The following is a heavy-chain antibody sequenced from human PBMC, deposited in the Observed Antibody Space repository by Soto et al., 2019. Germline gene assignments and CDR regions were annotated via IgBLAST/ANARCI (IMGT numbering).Heavy chain of an antibody. Sequence: SVKVSCKASGGTFSSYAISWVRQAPGQGLEWMGGIIPIFGTANYAQKFQGRVTITADESTSTAYMELSSLRSEDTAVYYCARDQGRVLWFGELSGGYYYYGMDVWGQGTTVTVSS. D-gene: IGHD3-10*01. CDR3: ARDQGRVLWFGELSGGYYYYGMDV. J-gene: IGHJ6*02. CDR2: IIPIFGTA. V-gene: IGHV1-69*13. CDR1: GGTFSSYA.